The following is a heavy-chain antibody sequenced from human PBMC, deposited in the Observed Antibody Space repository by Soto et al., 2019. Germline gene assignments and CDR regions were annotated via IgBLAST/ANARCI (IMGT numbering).Heavy chain of an antibody. CDR3: AKSGANYYYYGMDV. CDR2: ISWNSGSI. Sequence: PGGSLRLSCAASGFTFDDYAMHWVWQAPGKGLEWVSGISWNSGSIGYADSVKGRFTISRDNAKNSLYLQMNSLRAEDTALYYCAKSGANYYYYGMDVWGQGTTVTVSS. V-gene: IGHV3-9*01. CDR1: GFTFDDYA. J-gene: IGHJ6*02.